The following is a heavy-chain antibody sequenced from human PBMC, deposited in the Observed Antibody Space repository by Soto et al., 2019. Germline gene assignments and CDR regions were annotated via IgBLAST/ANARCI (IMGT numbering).Heavy chain of an antibody. Sequence: QVQLQQWGAGLLKPSETLSLTCAVYGGSFSDYYCSWIRKPPGKGLEWIGEINHSGSTNYSPSLKSLVTISVDTSKNQVSLKLSSVTAAETAVYYCARRTVTLRGLDYLGQGTLVTVSS. D-gene: IGHD4-17*01. CDR1: GGSFSDYY. V-gene: IGHV4-34*01. CDR2: INHSGST. CDR3: ARRTVTLRGLDY. J-gene: IGHJ4*02.